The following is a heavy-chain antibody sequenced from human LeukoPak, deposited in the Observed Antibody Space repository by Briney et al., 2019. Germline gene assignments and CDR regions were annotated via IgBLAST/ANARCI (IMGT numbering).Heavy chain of an antibody. J-gene: IGHJ4*02. Sequence: SETLSLTCTVSGGSISSSSYSWGWIRQPPGKGLEWIGSIYYSGTTYYNPSLKSRVTISVNTSKIQFSLKLSSVAATDTAVYFCARLRFDFWSGYTHPYFDYWGQGTLVTVSS. CDR2: IYYSGTT. D-gene: IGHD3-3*01. V-gene: IGHV4-39*01. CDR1: GGSISSSSYS. CDR3: ARLRFDFWSGYTHPYFDY.